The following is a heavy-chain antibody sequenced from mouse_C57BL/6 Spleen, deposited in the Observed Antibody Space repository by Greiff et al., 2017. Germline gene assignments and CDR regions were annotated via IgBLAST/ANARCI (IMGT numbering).Heavy chain of an antibody. CDR1: GYTFTTYW. CDR3: ARGRDYDHAMDY. Sequence: QVQLQPSGAELVRPGTSVKMSCKASGYTFTTYWIGGAKQRPGHGLEWIGDIYPGGGYTNYHEKFKGKATLTADKSASTAYMQFSSLTSEDSAIYYCARGRDYDHAMDYWGQGTSVTVSS. D-gene: IGHD2-4*01. J-gene: IGHJ4*01. V-gene: IGHV1-63*01. CDR2: IYPGGGYT.